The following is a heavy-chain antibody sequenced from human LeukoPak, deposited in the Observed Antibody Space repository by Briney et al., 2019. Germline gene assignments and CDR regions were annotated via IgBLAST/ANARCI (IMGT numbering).Heavy chain of an antibody. CDR2: IKQDGSEK. CDR3: ARDSRGSGYSNFVY. D-gene: IGHD3-22*01. V-gene: IGHV3-7*01. Sequence: PGGSLRLSCAASGFTFSSYWMSWVRQAPGKGLEWVANIKQDGSEKYYVDSVKGRFTISRDNAKNSLYLQMNSLRAEDTAVYYCARDSRGSGYSNFVYWGQGTLVTVSS. J-gene: IGHJ4*02. CDR1: GFTFSSYW.